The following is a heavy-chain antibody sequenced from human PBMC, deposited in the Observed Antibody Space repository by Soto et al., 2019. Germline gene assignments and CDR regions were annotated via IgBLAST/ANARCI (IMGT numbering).Heavy chain of an antibody. CDR2: INAGNGDT. V-gene: IGHV1-3*01. D-gene: IGHD3-3*02. J-gene: IGHJ5*02. Sequence: QVQLVQSGADVKKPGASVKVSCKASGYTFTSYALHWVRQAPGQRLEWMGWINAGNGDTKYSQKFQGRVAITRDTSATTAYMELSSLISEDTAVYYCARDLFPSLAPFDPWGQGTLIIVSS. CDR1: GYTFTSYA. CDR3: ARDLFPSLAPFDP.